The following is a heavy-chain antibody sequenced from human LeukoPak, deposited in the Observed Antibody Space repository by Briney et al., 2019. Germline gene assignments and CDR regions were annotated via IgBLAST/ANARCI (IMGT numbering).Heavy chain of an antibody. Sequence: GSLRLSCTASGVTFGDYAMSWVRQAPGKGLEWVGFIRSKAYGGTAEYAASVKGRFTISRDDSKGIAYLQMDSLKTEDTAVYYCTRDQTPYYWGQGTLVTVSS. CDR2: IRSKAYGGTA. V-gene: IGHV3-49*04. CDR3: TRDQTPYY. J-gene: IGHJ4*02. CDR1: GVTFGDYA.